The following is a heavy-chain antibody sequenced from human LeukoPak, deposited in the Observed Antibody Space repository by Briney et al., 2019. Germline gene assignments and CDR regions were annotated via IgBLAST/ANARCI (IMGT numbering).Heavy chain of an antibody. CDR3: AGHTVDTAMVPDY. CDR1: GGSFSGYY. J-gene: IGHJ4*02. CDR2: INHSGST. V-gene: IGHV4-34*01. D-gene: IGHD5-18*01. Sequence: SETLSLTCAVYGGSFSGYYWSWIRQPPGKGLEWIGEINHSGSTNYNPSPKGRVTISVDTSKNQFSLKLSSVTAADTAVYYCAGHTVDTAMVPDYWGQGTLVTVSS.